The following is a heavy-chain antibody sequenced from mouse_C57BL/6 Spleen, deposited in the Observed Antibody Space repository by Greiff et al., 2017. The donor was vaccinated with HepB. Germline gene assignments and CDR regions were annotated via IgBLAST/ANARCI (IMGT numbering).Heavy chain of an antibody. V-gene: IGHV5-9*01. CDR1: GFTFSSYT. CDR2: ISGGGGNT. CDR3: ARLSTEAYAGFDY. D-gene: IGHD6-5*01. J-gene: IGHJ2*01. Sequence: EVQLQQSGGGLVKPGGSLKLSCAASGFTFSSYTMSWVRQTPEKRLEWVATISGGGGNTYYPDSVKGRFTISRDNAKNTLYLQMSSLRSEDTALYYCARLSTEAYAGFDYGGQGTTLTVSS.